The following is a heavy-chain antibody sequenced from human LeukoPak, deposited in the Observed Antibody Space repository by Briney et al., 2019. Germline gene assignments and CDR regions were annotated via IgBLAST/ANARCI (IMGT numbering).Heavy chain of an antibody. J-gene: IGHJ4*02. V-gene: IGHV1-69*13. CDR1: GGTFSSYA. CDR3: ARHGGYGYNLDN. D-gene: IGHD5-24*01. Sequence: SVKVSCKASGGTFSSYAVSWVRQAPGQGLEWMGGIIPILNTAIYAQKFQGRVTITADESTSLAYMDLSSLRSEDTAVYYCARHGGYGYNLDNWGQGTLVTVSS. CDR2: IIPILNTA.